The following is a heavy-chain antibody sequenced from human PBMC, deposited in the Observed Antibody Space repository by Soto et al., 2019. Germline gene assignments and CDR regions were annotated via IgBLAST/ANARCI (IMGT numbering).Heavy chain of an antibody. CDR1: GSSISSGYY. CDR3: ARALGESDTARVTFVDYYYGMDL. J-gene: IGHJ6*02. Sequence: ETLSLTCAVSGSSISSGYYWGWIRQPPGKGLEWIGSIYHSGSTYYNPSLKSRVTISVDTSKNQFSLKLSSVTAADTAVYYCARALGESDTARVTFVDYYYGMDLWGQGTTVTVSS. D-gene: IGHD5-18*01. V-gene: IGHV4-38-2*01. CDR2: IYHSGST.